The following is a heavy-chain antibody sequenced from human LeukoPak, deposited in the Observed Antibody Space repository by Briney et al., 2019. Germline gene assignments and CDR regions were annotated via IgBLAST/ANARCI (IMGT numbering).Heavy chain of an antibody. CDR1: GFTFSNYS. CDR3: ARDPMALYYFDY. J-gene: IGHJ4*02. D-gene: IGHD3-16*01. CDR2: ISSSSSYR. V-gene: IGHV3-21*01. Sequence: HPGGSLRLSCAASGFTFSNYSMNWVRQAPGKGLEWVSCISSSSSYRFYADSVKGRFTISRDNAKNSLYLQMNSLRAEDTAVYYCARDPMALYYFDYWGQGTLVTVSS.